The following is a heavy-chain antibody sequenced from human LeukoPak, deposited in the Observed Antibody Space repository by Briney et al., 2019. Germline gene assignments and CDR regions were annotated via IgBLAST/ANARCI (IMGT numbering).Heavy chain of an antibody. V-gene: IGHV4-59*01. CDR1: GGSISSYY. D-gene: IGHD2-15*01. CDR3: AGTVVAATISQFDP. J-gene: IGHJ5*02. Sequence: SETLSLTCTVSGGSISSYYWSWIRQPPGKGLECIGYIYYSGSTNYNPSLKSRVTISVDTSKNQFSLKLSSVTAADTAVYYCAGTVVAATISQFDPWGQGTLVTVSS. CDR2: IYYSGST.